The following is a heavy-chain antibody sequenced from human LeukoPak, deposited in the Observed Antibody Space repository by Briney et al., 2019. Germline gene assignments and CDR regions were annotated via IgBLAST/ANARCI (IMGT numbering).Heavy chain of an antibody. D-gene: IGHD3/OR15-3a*01. CDR3: ARDGPHLYYYYYGMDV. CDR1: GFTFSSYS. Sequence: GGSLRLSCVASGFTFSSYSMNWVRQAPGKGLEWVSSISSSSSYIYYADSVKGRFTISRDNAKNSLYLQMNSLRAEDTAVYYCARDGPHLYYYYYGMDVWGQGTTVTVSS. CDR2: ISSSSSYI. V-gene: IGHV3-21*01. J-gene: IGHJ6*02.